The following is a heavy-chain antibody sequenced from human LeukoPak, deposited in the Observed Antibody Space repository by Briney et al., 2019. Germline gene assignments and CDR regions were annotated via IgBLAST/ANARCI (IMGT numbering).Heavy chain of an antibody. V-gene: IGHV3-53*01. CDR2: IYSGVTT. J-gene: IGHJ4*02. Sequence: GGSLRLSCAASGFTVSSNYMSWVRQAPGKGLEWVSVIYSGVTTYYAESVKGRFTISRDNSKNTLFLQMNSLRAEDTAVYYCAGGIGGFYDSSGYYNYWGQGTLVTVSP. D-gene: IGHD3-22*01. CDR3: AGGIGGFYDSSGYYNY. CDR1: GFTVSSNY.